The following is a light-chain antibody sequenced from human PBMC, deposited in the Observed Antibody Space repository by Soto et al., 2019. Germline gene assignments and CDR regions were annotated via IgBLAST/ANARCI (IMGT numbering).Light chain of an antibody. CDR3: MQAVQTPPT. V-gene: IGKV2-28*01. CDR2: LGS. CDR1: QSVLYSSNNKNY. Sequence: DIVMTQSPDSLAVSLGERATFNCKSSQSVLYSSNNKNYLAWYLQKPGQSPQLLIYLGSNRASGVPDRFSGSGSGTDFTLKISRVEAEDVGVYYCMQAVQTPPTFGQGTKVDI. J-gene: IGKJ1*01.